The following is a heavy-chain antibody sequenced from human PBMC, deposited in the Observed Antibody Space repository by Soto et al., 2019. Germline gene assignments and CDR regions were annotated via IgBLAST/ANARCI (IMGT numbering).Heavy chain of an antibody. J-gene: IGHJ4*02. CDR3: AKGWQYYDILTGYYY. V-gene: IGHV3-23*01. D-gene: IGHD3-9*01. CDR2: ITGSGGTT. Sequence: EVQLLESGGGLEQPGGSLRLSCRASGFTFSDYSMTWVRQAPGKGLEWVSSITGSGGTTYYADSVEDRFTISRDNSKNTLYLQINSLKAEDTAVYYCAKGWQYYDILTGYYYWGQGTLVTVSS. CDR1: GFTFSDYS.